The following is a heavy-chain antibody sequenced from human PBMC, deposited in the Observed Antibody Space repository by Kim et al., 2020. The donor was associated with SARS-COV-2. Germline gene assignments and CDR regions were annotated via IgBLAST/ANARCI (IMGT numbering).Heavy chain of an antibody. CDR3: ARTAPRRSSTAYYFYGLDG. Sequence: SETLSLTCTVSGGSISSFYWSWVRQPPGKGLEWVAFLSYDGNTNYNPSLKSRVTISRDTSKHQFSLRVTSVSAADTAVYFCARTAPRRSSTAYYFYGLDGWGQGATVIVSS. J-gene: IGHJ6*02. D-gene: IGHD3-22*01. CDR1: GGSISSFY. CDR2: LSYDGNT. V-gene: IGHV4-59*01.